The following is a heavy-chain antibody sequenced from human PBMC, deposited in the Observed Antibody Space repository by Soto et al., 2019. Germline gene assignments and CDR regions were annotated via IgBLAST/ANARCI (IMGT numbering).Heavy chain of an antibody. V-gene: IGHV3-30*18. D-gene: IGHD3-22*01. CDR1: GFTFSSYG. CDR2: ISYDGSNK. J-gene: IGHJ4*02. CDR3: AKDLFYYDSSSPGY. Sequence: GGSLRLSCAASGFTFSSYGMHCVRQAPGKGLEWVAVISYDGSNKYYADSVKGRFTISRDNSKNTLYLQMNSLRAEDTVVYYCAKDLFYYDSSSPGYWGQGTLVTVSS.